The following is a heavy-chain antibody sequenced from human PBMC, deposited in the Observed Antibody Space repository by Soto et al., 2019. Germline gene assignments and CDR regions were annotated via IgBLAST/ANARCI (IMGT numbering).Heavy chain of an antibody. D-gene: IGHD3-16*01. V-gene: IGHV1-18*01. CDR3: ARARYYDYIWGSLYADYYYYYYMDG. Sequence: ASVKVSCKASGYTFTSYGISWVRQAPGQGLEWMGWISAYNGNTNYAQKLQGRVTMTTDTSTSTAYMELRSLGSDDTAVYYCARARYYDYIWGSLYADYYYYYYMDGWGKGTTVTVAS. J-gene: IGHJ6*03. CDR1: GYTFTSYG. CDR2: ISAYNGNT.